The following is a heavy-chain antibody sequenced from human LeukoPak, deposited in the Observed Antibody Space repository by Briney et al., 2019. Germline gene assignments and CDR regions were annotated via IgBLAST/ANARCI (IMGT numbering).Heavy chain of an antibody. CDR3: AKEFSSNFWSGPIDY. Sequence: GGSLRLSCAASGFTFSSYGMHWVRQAPGKGLEWVAVIWYDGSNKYYADSVKGRFTISRDNSKNTVYLQMNSLRAEDTAVYYCAKEFSSNFWSGPIDYWGQGTLVTVSS. CDR1: GFTFSSYG. CDR2: IWYDGSNK. J-gene: IGHJ4*02. D-gene: IGHD3-3*01. V-gene: IGHV3-33*06.